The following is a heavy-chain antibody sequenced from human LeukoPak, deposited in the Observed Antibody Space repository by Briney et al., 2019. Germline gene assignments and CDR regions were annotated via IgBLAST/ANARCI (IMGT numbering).Heavy chain of an antibody. CDR1: GFTFSSYA. V-gene: IGHV3-7*01. CDR2: IKEDGSDK. J-gene: IGHJ4*02. D-gene: IGHD3-22*01. Sequence: GGSLRLSCAASGFTFSSYAMSWVRQPPGKGLEWVANIKEDGSDKHKYYVDSVKGRFTISRDNAKNSLYLQMNTLRAEDTAVYYCARILGGSSGYYLDCWGQGTLVTVSS. CDR3: ARILGGSSGYYLDC.